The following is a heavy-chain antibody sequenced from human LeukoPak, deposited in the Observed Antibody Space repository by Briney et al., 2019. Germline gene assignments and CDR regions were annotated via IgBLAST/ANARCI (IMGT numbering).Heavy chain of an antibody. CDR1: GFFFSNYD. D-gene: IGHD4-17*01. J-gene: IGHJ4*02. CDR3: ARGDTVTTDF. Sequence: PGGSLRLSSVASGFFFSNYDMNWVRQAPGKGLEWVSGLSSSGGSTFYADSVKGWFTISRDNSKNTVYLQMNSLRGEDTAIYYCARGDTVTTDFWGQGTLVTVSS. CDR2: LSSSGGST. V-gene: IGHV3-23*01.